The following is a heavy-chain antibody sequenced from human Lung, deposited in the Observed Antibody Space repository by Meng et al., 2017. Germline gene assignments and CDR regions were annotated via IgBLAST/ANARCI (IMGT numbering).Heavy chain of an antibody. V-gene: IGHV1-3*01. CDR1: RYTFTNYV. CDR2: IRVGNDET. Sequence: QVKLVKSGGGGKKLGPSGKVSCKTSRYTFTNYVIHWVRQAPGQRLEWMGWIRVGNDETHYSQKFQGRVTISRDTSASTAYMELSSLRSEDTAIYYCARDLNGDRGIYFDYWGQGTLVTVSS. J-gene: IGHJ4*02. CDR3: ARDLNGDRGIYFDY. D-gene: IGHD3-10*01.